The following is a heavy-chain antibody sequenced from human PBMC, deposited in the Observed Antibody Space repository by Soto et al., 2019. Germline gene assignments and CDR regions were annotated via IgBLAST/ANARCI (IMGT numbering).Heavy chain of an antibody. CDR1: GFTFSSYV. V-gene: IGHV3-33*01. CDR3: AREYYDFWSGSRLSYGMDV. CDR2: IWDDGTNK. J-gene: IGHJ6*02. D-gene: IGHD3-3*01. Sequence: AGGSLRLSCAVSGFTFSSYVMHWVRQAPGKGLEWVVLIWDDGTNKYYADSVKGRFTISRDNSKNMLYLQMNSLRAEDTAVYYCAREYYDFWSGSRLSYGMDVWGQGTTVTVSS.